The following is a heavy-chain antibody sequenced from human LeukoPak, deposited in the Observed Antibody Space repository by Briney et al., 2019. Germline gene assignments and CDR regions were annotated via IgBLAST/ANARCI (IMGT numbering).Heavy chain of an antibody. CDR2: ISWNSGSI. Sequence: GGSLRLSCAASGFTFDDYAMHWVRQAPGKGLEWVSGISWNSGSIGYADSVKGRFTISRDNAKNSLYLQMNSLRAEDTALYYCAKDWGGVVAGVLDIWGQGTMVTVSS. D-gene: IGHD2-15*01. V-gene: IGHV3-9*01. CDR3: AKDWGGVVAGVLDI. J-gene: IGHJ3*02. CDR1: GFTFDDYA.